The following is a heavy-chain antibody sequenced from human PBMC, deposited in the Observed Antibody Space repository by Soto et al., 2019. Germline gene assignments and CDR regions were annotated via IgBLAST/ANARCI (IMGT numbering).Heavy chain of an antibody. Sequence: QVQLVQSGAEVKKPGASVKVSCKASGYTFIGYYIHWVRQAPGQGLEWMGWIHPNSGGAKYSQKFQAWVTMTSDTSISTAYMELSRLKSDDTAVYYCASSGGGYDLGDYWGQGTLVTVSS. CDR2: IHPNSGGA. CDR1: GYTFIGYY. J-gene: IGHJ4*02. D-gene: IGHD5-12*01. CDR3: ASSGGGYDLGDY. V-gene: IGHV1-2*04.